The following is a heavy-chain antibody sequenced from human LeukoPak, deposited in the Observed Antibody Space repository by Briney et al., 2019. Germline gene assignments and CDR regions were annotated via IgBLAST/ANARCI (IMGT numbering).Heavy chain of an antibody. V-gene: IGHV3-73*01. CDR3: TSLWFGSDAFDI. CDR2: IRSKANSYAT. CDR1: GFTVSGSA. Sequence: GGSLRLSCAASGFTVSGSAMHWVRQASGKGLEWVGRIRSKANSYATAYAASVKGRFTISRDDSKNTAYLQMNSLKTEDTAVYYCTSLWFGSDAFDIWGQGTMVTVSS. D-gene: IGHD3-10*01. J-gene: IGHJ3*02.